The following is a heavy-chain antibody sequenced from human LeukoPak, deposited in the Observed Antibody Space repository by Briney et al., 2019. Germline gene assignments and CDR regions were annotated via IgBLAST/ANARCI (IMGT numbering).Heavy chain of an antibody. CDR1: GFTFSSYA. CDR3: ARSMSNYYYYGMDV. J-gene: IGHJ6*02. Sequence: PGGSLRLSCAASGFTFSSYAMHWVRQAPGKGLEYVSAISSNGGSTYYANPVEGRFTISRDNSKNTLYLQMGSLRAEDMAVYYCARSMSNYYYYGMDVWGQGTTVTVSS. V-gene: IGHV3-64*01. CDR2: ISSNGGST.